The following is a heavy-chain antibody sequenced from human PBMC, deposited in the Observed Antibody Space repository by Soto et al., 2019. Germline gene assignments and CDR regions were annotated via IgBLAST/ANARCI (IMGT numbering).Heavy chain of an antibody. CDR3: ARGLGYDSTDYYYAY. J-gene: IGHJ4*02. CDR1: GGSFNRHT. D-gene: IGHD3-22*01. V-gene: IGHV1-69*01. Sequence: QVQLVQSGAEVRKPGSSVRVSCKASGGSFNRHTISWVRQAPGQGLEWMGGIIPIFGTANHAQKFQGRVTIIADESTSKGYMELSSLRSDDTAIYYCARGLGYDSTDYYYAYWGQGTLVIVSS. CDR2: IIPIFGTA.